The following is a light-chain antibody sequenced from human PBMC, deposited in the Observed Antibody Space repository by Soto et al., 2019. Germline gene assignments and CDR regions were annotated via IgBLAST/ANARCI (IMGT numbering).Light chain of an antibody. Sequence: QAVVTQPPSVSGAPGQRVTISCTGNSSNIGAGYDVHWYQQLPGTAPKLLIYGNSNRPSGVPDRFSGSKSGTSASLAITGLQAEDEADYYCQSYDSSLSGDVFGTGTKLTVL. CDR2: GNS. J-gene: IGLJ1*01. V-gene: IGLV1-40*01. CDR1: SSNIGAGYD. CDR3: QSYDSSLSGDV.